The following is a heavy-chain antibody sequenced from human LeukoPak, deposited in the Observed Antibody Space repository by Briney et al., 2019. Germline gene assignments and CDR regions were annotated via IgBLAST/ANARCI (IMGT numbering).Heavy chain of an antibody. J-gene: IGHJ6*03. CDR1: GFTFTNYG. Sequence: GGSLRLSCAASGFTFTNYGIHWVRQAPGKGLEWVAVISYDGSNKYYADSVKGRFTVSRDNSKNTLYLQMNSLTVEDTAIYYCAKNADRGAYCRGGSCYPYYYYYMDVWGTGTTVTISS. CDR2: ISYDGSNK. CDR3: AKNADRGAYCRGGSCYPYYYYYMDV. V-gene: IGHV3-30*18. D-gene: IGHD2-15*01.